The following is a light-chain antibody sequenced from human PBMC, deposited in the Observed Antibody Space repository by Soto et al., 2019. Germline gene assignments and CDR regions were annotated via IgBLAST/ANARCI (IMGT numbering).Light chain of an antibody. J-gene: IGLJ3*02. CDR1: SSHAGGYNY. Sequence: QSVLTQPASVSGSPGQSITISCTATSSHAGGYNYVSWYQQHPGKAPKLMIYEVSHRPSGVYNRFSGSKSGNTASLTISGLQAEDAADYYCCSFTSTTTWVFGGGTQLTVL. CDR3: CSFTSTTTWV. CDR2: EVS. V-gene: IGLV2-14*01.